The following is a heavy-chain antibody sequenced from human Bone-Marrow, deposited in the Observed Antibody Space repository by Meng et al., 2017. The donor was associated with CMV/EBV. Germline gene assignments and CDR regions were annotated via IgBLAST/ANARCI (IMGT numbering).Heavy chain of an antibody. Sequence: ASVKVSCKASGYTFTGQYIHWVRQAPGQGLEWMGWINPNSGGANYAQKFQGRVTMTRDTSISTVYMELSRLTFDDTAVYYCARDQQTSLAYWRQGTLVTVSS. CDR3: ARDQQTSLAY. V-gene: IGHV1-2*02. J-gene: IGHJ4*02. CDR1: GYTFTGQY. CDR2: INPNSGGA. D-gene: IGHD2-21*01.